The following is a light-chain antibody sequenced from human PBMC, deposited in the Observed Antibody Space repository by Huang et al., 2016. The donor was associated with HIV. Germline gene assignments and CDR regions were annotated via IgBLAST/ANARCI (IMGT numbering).Light chain of an antibody. V-gene: IGKV3-15*01. CDR2: GTS. Sequence: EIVLTQSPATLSVSPGERATLSCRASQSVNNNLAWYQQKPGQAPRLLIYGTSTRVAAVAARFSGSCSGTEFTLTISGLQCEDSAVYYCHQYDNWPPFTFGQGTKLEIK. J-gene: IGKJ2*01. CDR3: HQYDNWPPFT. CDR1: QSVNNN.